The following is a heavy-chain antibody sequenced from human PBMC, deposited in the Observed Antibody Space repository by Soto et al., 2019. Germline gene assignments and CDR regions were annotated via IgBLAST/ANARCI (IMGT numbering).Heavy chain of an antibody. J-gene: IGHJ4*02. CDR3: AKGPVWFGESPLHFDS. CDR2: ITSSGGST. Sequence: GGSLRLSCAASGFTFDRYAMSWGLQAPGKGLEWVSSITSSGGSTYYADSVKGRLTISRDNSKNTLYVQMNSLRVEDTAVYYCAKGPVWFGESPLHFDSWGQGTLVTVSS. V-gene: IGHV3-23*01. D-gene: IGHD3-10*01. CDR1: GFTFDRYA.